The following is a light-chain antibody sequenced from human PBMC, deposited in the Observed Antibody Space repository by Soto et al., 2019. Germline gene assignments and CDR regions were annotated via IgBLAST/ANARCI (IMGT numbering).Light chain of an antibody. Sequence: DIEMTQSASTLSASVGDRVTITCRASQNIERWLAWYQQKPGKAPKLLLYDVSSLESGVPSRFGGSGSATEFILTINGLQPDDFATYFCQQFKSDTWTFGQGTKVDIK. V-gene: IGKV1-5*01. CDR2: DVS. CDR3: QQFKSDTWT. J-gene: IGKJ1*01. CDR1: QNIERW.